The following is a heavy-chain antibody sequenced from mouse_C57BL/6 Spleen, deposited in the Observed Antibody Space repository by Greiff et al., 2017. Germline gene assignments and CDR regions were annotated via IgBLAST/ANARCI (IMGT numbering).Heavy chain of an antibody. D-gene: IGHD2-2*01. CDR1: GYTFTSYW. J-gene: IGHJ4*01. V-gene: IGHV1-64*01. CDR3: ARSSGYDCAMDY. Sequence: VQLQQPGAELVKPGASVKLSCKASGYTFTSYWMHWVKQRPGQGLEWIGMIHPNSGSTNYNEKFKSKATLTVDKSSSTAYMQLSSLTSEDSAVYYCARSSGYDCAMDYWGQGTLVTVSS. CDR2: IHPNSGST.